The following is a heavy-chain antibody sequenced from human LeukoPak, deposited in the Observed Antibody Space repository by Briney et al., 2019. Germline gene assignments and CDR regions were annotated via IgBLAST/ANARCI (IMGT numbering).Heavy chain of an antibody. CDR1: GFTFGDYA. CDR2: TRSRAYGGTT. V-gene: IGHV3-49*04. Sequence: GGSLRLSCTASGFTFGDYAMSWVRQAPGKGLEWVGFTRSRAYGGTTEYAASVKGRFIISRDDSKSIAYLQVNSLRAEDTAVYYCAREGITVALNYYGMDVWGQGTTVTVS. CDR3: AREGITVALNYYGMDV. D-gene: IGHD6-19*01. J-gene: IGHJ6*02.